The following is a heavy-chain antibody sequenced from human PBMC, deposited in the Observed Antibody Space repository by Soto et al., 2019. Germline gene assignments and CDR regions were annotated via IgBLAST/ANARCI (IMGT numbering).Heavy chain of an antibody. CDR2: IGRGGRAT. D-gene: IGHD1-26*01. Sequence: PGGSLRLSCAVSGFTINSHAMGWVRQAPGKGLEWVSAIGRGGRATYYANSVKGRFTISRDNSKNTVSLQMISLRAEDMAVYYCAILGGTYYAFDFWGQGTLVTVSS. CDR1: GFTINSHA. J-gene: IGHJ3*01. V-gene: IGHV3-23*01. CDR3: AILGGTYYAFDF.